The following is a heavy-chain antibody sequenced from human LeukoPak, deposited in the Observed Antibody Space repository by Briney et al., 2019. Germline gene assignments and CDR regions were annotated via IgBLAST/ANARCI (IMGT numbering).Heavy chain of an antibody. CDR2: IYSGGST. D-gene: IGHD6-19*01. V-gene: IGHV3-53*01. CDR3: AMIAVAGVNFDY. CDR1: GFTVSSNY. Sequence: GGSLRLSCAASGFTVSSNYMSWARQAPGKGLEWVSVIYSGGSTYYADSVKGRFTISRDNSKNTLYLQMNSLRAEDTAVYYCAMIAVAGVNFDYWGQGTLVTASS. J-gene: IGHJ4*02.